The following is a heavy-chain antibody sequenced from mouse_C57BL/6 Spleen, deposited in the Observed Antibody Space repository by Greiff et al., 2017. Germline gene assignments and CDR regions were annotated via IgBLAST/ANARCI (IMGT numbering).Heavy chain of an antibody. CDR3: TSRQAFITTVVADYAMDY. Sequence: EVQLQQSGAELVRPGASVKLSCTASGFNIKDDYMHWVKQRPEQGLEWIGWIDPENGDTEYASKFQGKATITADTSSNTAYLQLSSLTSEDTAVYYCTSRQAFITTVVADYAMDYWGQGTSVTVSS. D-gene: IGHD1-1*01. CDR1: GFNIKDDY. J-gene: IGHJ4*01. CDR2: IDPENGDT. V-gene: IGHV14-4*01.